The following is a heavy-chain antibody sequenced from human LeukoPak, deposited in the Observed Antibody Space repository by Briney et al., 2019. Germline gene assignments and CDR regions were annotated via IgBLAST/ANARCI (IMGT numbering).Heavy chain of an antibody. V-gene: IGHV3-33*01. CDR2: IWYDGSNK. CDR1: GFTFSSYG. CDR3: ARGASGMDV. J-gene: IGHJ6*02. Sequence: GGSLRHSCAASGFTFSSYGMHWVRQAPGKGLEWVAVIWYDGSNKYYADSVKGRFTISRDNSKNTLYLQMNSLRAEDTAVYYCARGASGMDVWGQGTTVTVSS.